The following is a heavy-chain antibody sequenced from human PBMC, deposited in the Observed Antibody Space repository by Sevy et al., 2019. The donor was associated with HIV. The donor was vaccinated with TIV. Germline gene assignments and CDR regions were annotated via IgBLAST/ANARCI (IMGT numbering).Heavy chain of an antibody. CDR3: ASPPQYSSSWYWPY. V-gene: IGHV4-30-2*01. Sequence: SETLSLTCAVSGGSISSGGYSWSWIRQPPGKGLEWIGYIYHSGSTYYNPSLKSRVTISVDRSKNQFSLKLSSVTAAGTAVYYCASPPQYSSSWYWPYWGQGTLVTVSS. CDR2: IYHSGST. J-gene: IGHJ4*02. CDR1: GGSISSGGYS. D-gene: IGHD6-13*01.